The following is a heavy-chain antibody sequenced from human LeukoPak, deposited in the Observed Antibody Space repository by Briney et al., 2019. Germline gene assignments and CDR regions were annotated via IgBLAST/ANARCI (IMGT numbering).Heavy chain of an antibody. Sequence: GASVKVSCKASGYTFTSYDVNWVRQATGQGLEWMGWMNPNSGNTGYAQKFQGRDTITRNTSITTAYMELSGLTSEDTAVYYCGSYSGYAQWGQGTLVTVSS. CDR3: GSYSGYAQ. D-gene: IGHD5-12*01. CDR2: MNPNSGNT. J-gene: IGHJ4*02. CDR1: GYTFTSYD. V-gene: IGHV1-8*03.